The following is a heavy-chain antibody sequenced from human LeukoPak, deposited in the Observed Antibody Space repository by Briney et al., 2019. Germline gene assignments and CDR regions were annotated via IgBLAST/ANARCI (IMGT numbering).Heavy chain of an antibody. D-gene: IGHD6-19*01. CDR3: AREGRQSYGMDV. CDR1: GFTFSSYW. CDR2: IKQGGSEK. V-gene: IGHV3-7*03. J-gene: IGHJ6*02. Sequence: GGSLRLSCSASGFTFSSYWMTWVRQAPGKGLEWVAYIKQGGSEKHYVDSEKGRFTISRQDAKNSLYLQMHSLRIEHTAVYHCAREGRQSYGMDVWGQGTTVTVS.